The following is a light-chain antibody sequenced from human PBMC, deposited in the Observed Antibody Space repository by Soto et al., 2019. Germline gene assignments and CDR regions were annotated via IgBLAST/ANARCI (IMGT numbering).Light chain of an antibody. V-gene: IGKV3-20*01. Sequence: EIVLTQSPGTLSLSPGERATLSCRASQSVSSSFLAWYQQKPGQAPRLLIYGVSTRATGIPDRFSGSGSGTDFTLTISRLEPEDFAXYYCQQYTSLPLTFGQGSKLDIK. CDR1: QSVSSSF. J-gene: IGKJ2*01. CDR3: QQYTSLPLT. CDR2: GVS.